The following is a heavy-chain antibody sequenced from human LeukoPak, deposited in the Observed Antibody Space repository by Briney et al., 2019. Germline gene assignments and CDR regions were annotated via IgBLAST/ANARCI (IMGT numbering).Heavy chain of an antibody. J-gene: IGHJ6*03. D-gene: IGHD6-13*01. Sequence: PSETLSLTCTVSGGSISSSSYYWGWIRQPPGKGLEWIGSIYYSGSTYYNPSLKSRVTISVDTSKNQFSLKLSSVTAADTAVYYCARDRHSSSWYTSYYYYMDVWGKGTTVTVSS. CDR1: GGSISSSSYY. CDR2: IYYSGST. V-gene: IGHV4-39*07. CDR3: ARDRHSSSWYTSYYYYMDV.